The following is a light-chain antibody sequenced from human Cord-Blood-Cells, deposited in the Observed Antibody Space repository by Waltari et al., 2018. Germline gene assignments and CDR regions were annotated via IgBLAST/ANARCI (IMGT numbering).Light chain of an antibody. J-gene: IGKJ4*01. Sequence: DIVMTPSPDSLAVSLGERATINCKSSQSVLYSSNNKDYLAWHQQKPGQPPKLLIYWASTRESGVPDRFSGSGSGTDFTLTISSLQAEDVAVYYCQQYYSTPLTFGGGTKVEIK. V-gene: IGKV4-1*01. CDR2: WAS. CDR3: QQYYSTPLT. CDR1: QSVLYSSNNKDY.